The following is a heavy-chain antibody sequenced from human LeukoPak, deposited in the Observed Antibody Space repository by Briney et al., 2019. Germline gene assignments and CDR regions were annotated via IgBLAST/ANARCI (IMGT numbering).Heavy chain of an antibody. CDR3: ARIGSAAFTDS. D-gene: IGHD3-3*02. J-gene: IGHJ4*02. CDR2: ISESGGAI. CDR1: GFTFSTYA. V-gene: IGHV3-23*01. Sequence: GGSLRLSCAASGFTFSTYALNRVRQAPGKGLEWVSAISESGGAIYYADSVKGRFTMSRDNSKNSLFLQMNSLRAEDTAVYYCARIGSAAFTDSWGQGTLVTVSS.